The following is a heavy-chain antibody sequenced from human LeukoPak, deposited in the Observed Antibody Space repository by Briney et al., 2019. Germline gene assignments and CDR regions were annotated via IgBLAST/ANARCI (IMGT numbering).Heavy chain of an antibody. CDR2: ISGSGGST. D-gene: IGHD3-10*01. V-gene: IGHV3-23*01. CDR1: GFTFRSYG. Sequence: GGSLRLSCAASGFTFRSYGMSWVRQAPGKGLEGVSAISGSGGSTYYADSVKGRFTISRDNSKNTLYLQMNSLRAEDTAVYYCARAGGEWPFSNWFDPWGQGTLVTVSS. CDR3: ARAGGEWPFSNWFDP. J-gene: IGHJ5*02.